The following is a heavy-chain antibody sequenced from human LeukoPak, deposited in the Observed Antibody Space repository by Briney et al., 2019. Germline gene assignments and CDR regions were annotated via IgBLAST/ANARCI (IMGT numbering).Heavy chain of an antibody. CDR2: TTGGGGTT. V-gene: IGHV3-23*01. D-gene: IGHD6-13*01. CDR1: EFTFSNYA. J-gene: IGHJ3*01. CDR3: AKGRLGKQPYDGFDV. Sequence: PGGSLRLSCTASEFTFSNYAMSWVRQAPGKGLEWVSSTTGGGGTTLYADSVKGRFTISRDYSKNTLYLQMNSLRAEDTAVYYCAKGRLGKQPYDGFDVWGQGTMVTVSS.